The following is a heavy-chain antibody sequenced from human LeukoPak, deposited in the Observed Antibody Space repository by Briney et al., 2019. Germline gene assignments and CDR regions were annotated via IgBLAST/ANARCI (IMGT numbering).Heavy chain of an antibody. CDR1: GFTFTRSG. CDR3: ARPLGHYVWGSYRPDAFDI. V-gene: IGHV3-30*03. CDR2: ISYDGSDK. Sequence: GGSLRLSCAASGFTFTRSGMHWVRQAPGKGLEWLAVISYDGSDKYCADSVKGRFTISRDNSKNTLYLQMNSLRAEDTAVYYCARPLGHYVWGSYRPDAFDIWGQGTMVTVSS. J-gene: IGHJ3*02. D-gene: IGHD3-16*02.